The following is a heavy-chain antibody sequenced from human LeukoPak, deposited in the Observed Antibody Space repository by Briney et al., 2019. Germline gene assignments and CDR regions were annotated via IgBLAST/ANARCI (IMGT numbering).Heavy chain of an antibody. D-gene: IGHD2-15*01. CDR2: IKPDGSEK. J-gene: IGHJ4*02. CDR3: ARDQNHLAGYFDY. V-gene: IGHV3-7*01. CDR1: GFTFSNSW. Sequence: GGSPRLSCVASGFTFSNSWMSWVRQAPGKGLECVANIKPDGSEKYYVDSVKGRFTISRDNAKNSLYLQMNSLRAEDTAVYYCARDQNHLAGYFDYWGQGTLVTVSS.